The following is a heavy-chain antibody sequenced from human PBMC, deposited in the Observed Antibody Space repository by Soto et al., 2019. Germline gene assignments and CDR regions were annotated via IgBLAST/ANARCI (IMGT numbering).Heavy chain of an antibody. D-gene: IGHD3-22*01. J-gene: IGHJ6*02. CDR3: ARARYYDTPIYYYGLDV. CDR1: GYTFNMYG. Sequence: QVQMVQSGPEVKKPGASVKVSCKASGYTFNMYGITWVRQAPGQGLEWMGWISAYNGDTNYAQKVQGRVPMTTDTSTTTSYMELRSLRSDDTAVYYCARARYYDTPIYYYGLDVWGQGTAVTVSS. CDR2: ISAYNGDT. V-gene: IGHV1-18*01.